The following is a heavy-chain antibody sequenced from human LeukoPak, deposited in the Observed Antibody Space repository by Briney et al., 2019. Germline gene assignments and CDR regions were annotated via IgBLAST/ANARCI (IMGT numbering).Heavy chain of an antibody. D-gene: IGHD6-19*01. V-gene: IGHV3-30*18. J-gene: IGHJ4*02. Sequence: PGGSLRLSCAASGFTFSSYGMHWVRQAPGKGLEWVAVISYDGSNKYYADSVKGRFTISRDNSKNTLYLQMNSLRAEDTAVYYCAKAPSDTVAGLFDNWGQGTLVTVSS. CDR3: AKAPSDTVAGLFDN. CDR2: ISYDGSNK. CDR1: GFTFSSYG.